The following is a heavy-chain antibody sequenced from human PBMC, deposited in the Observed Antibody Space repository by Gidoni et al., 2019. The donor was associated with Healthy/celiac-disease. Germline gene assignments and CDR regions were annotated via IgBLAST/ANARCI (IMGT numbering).Heavy chain of an antibody. CDR3: AREYGSGRTFDY. J-gene: IGHJ4*02. D-gene: IGHD3-10*01. Sequence: EVQLVESGGGLVQPGGSLRLSCAASGFPFGRYSMNWVRQAPGKGVEWVSYISSSSSTIYYADSVKGRFTISRDNAKNSLYLQMNSLRAEDTAVYYCAREYGSGRTFDYWGQGTLVTVSS. CDR1: GFPFGRYS. V-gene: IGHV3-48*01. CDR2: ISSSSSTI.